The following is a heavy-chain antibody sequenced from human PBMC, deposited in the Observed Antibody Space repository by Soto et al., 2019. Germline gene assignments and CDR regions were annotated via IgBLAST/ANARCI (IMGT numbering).Heavy chain of an antibody. CDR3: ARVCGGDCHYGMDV. CDR2: ISYSGST. J-gene: IGHJ6*02. CDR1: GGSISSGGYY. Sequence: TLSLTCTVSGGSISSGGYYWSWFRRPPGTGLEWIGHISYSGSTYYNTSLKSRVTISVDTSKNQFSLKLSPVTAADTAVYYCARVCGGDCHYGMDVWGQGTTVTVSS. D-gene: IGHD2-21*02. V-gene: IGHV4-31*03.